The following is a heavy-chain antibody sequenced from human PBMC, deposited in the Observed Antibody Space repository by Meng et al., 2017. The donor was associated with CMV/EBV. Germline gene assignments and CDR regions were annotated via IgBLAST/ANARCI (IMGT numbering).Heavy chain of an antibody. J-gene: IGHJ6*02. Sequence: GGSLRPSCAASGFTFSSYSMNWVRQAPGKGLEWVSSISSSSSYIYYADSVKGRFTISRDNAKNSLYLQMNSLRAEDTAVYYCARALDLDSGYCSSTSCYYYYYGMDVWGQGTTVTVSS. D-gene: IGHD2-2*01. CDR1: GFTFSSYS. CDR2: ISSSSSYI. V-gene: IGHV3-21*01. CDR3: ARALDLDSGYCSSTSCYYYYYGMDV.